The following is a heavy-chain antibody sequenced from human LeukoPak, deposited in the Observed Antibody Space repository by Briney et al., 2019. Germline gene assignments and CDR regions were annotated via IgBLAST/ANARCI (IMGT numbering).Heavy chain of an antibody. Sequence: ASVKVSCKASGYTFTSYDINWVRQATGQGLEWMGWINPNSGGTNYAQKFQGRVTMTRDTSISTAYMELSRLRSDDTAVYYCARDGIGYSYGRRCDAFDIWGQGTMVTVSS. CDR1: GYTFTSYD. CDR3: ARDGIGYSYGRRCDAFDI. CDR2: INPNSGGT. V-gene: IGHV1-2*02. D-gene: IGHD5-18*01. J-gene: IGHJ3*02.